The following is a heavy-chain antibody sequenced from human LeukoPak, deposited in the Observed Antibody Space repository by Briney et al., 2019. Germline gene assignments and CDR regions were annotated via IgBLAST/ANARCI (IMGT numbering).Heavy chain of an antibody. CDR3: AAAGHYYYYGMDV. D-gene: IGHD6-13*01. CDR1: GFTFSSSA. Sequence: AGGSLRLSCTASGFTFSSSAITWVRQDPGRGLEWVSSISGSGGSTYYADSVKGRFTISRDNSKNTLYLQMNTLRAEDTAVYYCAAAGHYYYYGMDVWGQGTTVTVSS. CDR2: ISGSGGST. J-gene: IGHJ6*02. V-gene: IGHV3-23*01.